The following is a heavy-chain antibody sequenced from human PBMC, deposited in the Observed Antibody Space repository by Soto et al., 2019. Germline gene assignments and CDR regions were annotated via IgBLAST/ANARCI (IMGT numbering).Heavy chain of an antibody. V-gene: IGHV3-30-3*01. D-gene: IGHD6-13*01. J-gene: IGHJ6*02. CDR2: ISYDGSNK. Sequence: GRSLRLSCAASAFIFSTHAMHWVRQAPGKGLEWVAVISYDGSNKNYADSVQGRFTISRDNSKNTLYLQMNSLRAEDTAVYYCAGVRAILAAGTDRYYYAMDVWGQGTTVTVSS. CDR1: AFIFSTHA. CDR3: AGVRAILAAGTDRYYYAMDV.